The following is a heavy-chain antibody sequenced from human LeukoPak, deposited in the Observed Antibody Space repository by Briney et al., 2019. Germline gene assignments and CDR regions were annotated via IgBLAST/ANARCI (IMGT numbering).Heavy chain of an antibody. CDR2: ISSSGSTI. CDR3: ARHHYYGSGSYYLSVDFDY. CDR1: GFTFSSYS. Sequence: GGSLRLSCAASGFTFSSYSMNWVRQAPGKGLEWVSYISSSGSTIYYADSVKGRFTISRDNAKNSLYLQMNSLRAEDTAVYYCARHHYYGSGSYYLSVDFDYWGQGTLVTVSS. D-gene: IGHD3-10*01. J-gene: IGHJ4*02. V-gene: IGHV3-48*04.